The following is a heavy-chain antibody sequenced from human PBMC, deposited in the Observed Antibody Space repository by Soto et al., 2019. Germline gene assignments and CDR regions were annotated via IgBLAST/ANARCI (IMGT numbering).Heavy chain of an antibody. V-gene: IGHV4-34*01. Sequence: ETLSLTCDVYGGSFSGYIWTWIRQTPGKGLQWIGQINHSGSANYNPSLKSRVTISVHTSNSQFSLELSSVTAADTAVYYCARGLISGSHYSGGWYYFDSWGQGTQVTVSS. D-gene: IGHD1-26*01. J-gene: IGHJ4*02. CDR3: ARGLISGSHYSGGWYYFDS. CDR1: GGSFSGYI. CDR2: INHSGSA.